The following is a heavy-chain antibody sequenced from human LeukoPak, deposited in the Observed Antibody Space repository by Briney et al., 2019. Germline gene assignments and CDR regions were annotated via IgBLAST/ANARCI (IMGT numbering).Heavy chain of an antibody. CDR3: AKDTDDYLLD. J-gene: IGHJ4*02. Sequence: GGSLRLSCAASGFTFTSYGMHWVRQAPGKGLEWVAVSWFAGDTKYYADSVKGRFTTSRDNSKNTVYLQLNSLRADDTAIYYCAKDTDDYLLDWGQGTLVTVSS. CDR1: GFTFTSYG. V-gene: IGHV3-30*02. CDR2: SWFAGDTK. D-gene: IGHD5-12*01.